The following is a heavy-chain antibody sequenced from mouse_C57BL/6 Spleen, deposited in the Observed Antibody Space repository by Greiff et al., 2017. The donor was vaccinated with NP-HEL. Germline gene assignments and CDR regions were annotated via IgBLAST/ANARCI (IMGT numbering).Heavy chain of an antibody. CDR2: INPSTGGT. V-gene: IGHV1-42*01. CDR1: GYSFTGYY. J-gene: IGHJ3*01. Sequence: VQLQQSGPELVKPGASVKISCKASGYSFTGYYMNWVKQSPEKSLEWIGEINPSTGGTTYNQKFKAKATLTVDKSSSTAYMQLKSLTSEDSAVYYCASTTGEGFAYWGQGTLVTVAA. CDR3: ASTTGEGFAY. D-gene: IGHD1-1*01.